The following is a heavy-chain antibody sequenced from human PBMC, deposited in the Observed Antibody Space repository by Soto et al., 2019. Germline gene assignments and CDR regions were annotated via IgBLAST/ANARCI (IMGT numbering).Heavy chain of an antibody. CDR2: IWYDGSNK. D-gene: IGHD3-22*01. CDR3: ARDLYYYDSSGYLYYYGMDV. J-gene: IGHJ6*02. Sequence: GSLRLSCAASGFTFSSYGMHWVRQAPGKGLEWVAVIWYDGSNKHYADSVKGRFTISRDNSKNTLYLQMNSLRAEDTAVYYCARDLYYYDSSGYLYYYGMDVWGQGTTVTVSS. V-gene: IGHV3-33*01. CDR1: GFTFSSYG.